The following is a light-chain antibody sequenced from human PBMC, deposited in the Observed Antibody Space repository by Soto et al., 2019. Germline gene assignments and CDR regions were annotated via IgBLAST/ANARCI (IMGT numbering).Light chain of an antibody. CDR1: PSVSSIY. CDR3: QQYGSSRLFT. Sequence: EIVLTQSPGTLSLSPGERATLSCRASPSVSSIYLAWYHQKFGQAPRLLMYGASRRATGIPDRFSGSVSGTDFTLTISRLEPEDFAVYYGQQYGSSRLFTFGPGTKVDIK. V-gene: IGKV3-20*01. CDR2: GAS. J-gene: IGKJ3*01.